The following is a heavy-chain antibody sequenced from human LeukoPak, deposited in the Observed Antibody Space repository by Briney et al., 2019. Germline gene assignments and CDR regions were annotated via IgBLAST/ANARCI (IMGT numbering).Heavy chain of an antibody. V-gene: IGHV4-34*01. CDR2: INHSGST. J-gene: IGHJ6*03. Sequence: SETLSLTCAVYGGSFSGYYWSWIRQPPGKGLEWIGEINHSGSTNYNPSLKSRVTISVDTSKNQFSLKLSSVTAADTAVYYCAGEGSTVTTPFYYYYYMDVWGKGTTVTVSS. CDR1: GGSFSGYY. D-gene: IGHD4-17*01. CDR3: AGEGSTVTTPFYYYYYMDV.